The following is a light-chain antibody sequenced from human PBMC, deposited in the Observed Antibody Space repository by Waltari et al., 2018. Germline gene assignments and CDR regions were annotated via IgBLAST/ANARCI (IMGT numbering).Light chain of an antibody. CDR1: QSISSW. Sequence: DIQMTQSPSTLSASVGDRVTITCRASQSISSWLAWYQQKTGKPPKLLIYKASSLESGVPSRFSGSGSGTEFTLTINSLQPDDFATHYCQHYYSYPLTFGGGTKVEIK. CDR2: KAS. V-gene: IGKV1-5*03. J-gene: IGKJ4*01. CDR3: QHYYSYPLT.